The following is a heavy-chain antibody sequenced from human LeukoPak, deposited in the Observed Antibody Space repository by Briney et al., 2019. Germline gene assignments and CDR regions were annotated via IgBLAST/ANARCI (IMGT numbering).Heavy chain of an antibody. V-gene: IGHV3-21*01. CDR2: ISSSGSHM. J-gene: IGHJ4*02. CDR1: GFTFSSYS. Sequence: GGSLRLSCAASGFTFSSYSMNWVRQAPGKGLEWVSSISSSGSHMYYADSVKGRFTISRDNAKNSLYLQMNSLRAEDTAVYYCARPTFGGVIGFDYWGQGTLVTFST. D-gene: IGHD3-16*02. CDR3: ARPTFGGVIGFDY.